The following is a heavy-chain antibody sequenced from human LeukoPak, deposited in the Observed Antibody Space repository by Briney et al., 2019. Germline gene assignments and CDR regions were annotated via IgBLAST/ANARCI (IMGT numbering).Heavy chain of an antibody. CDR2: ISGSGGST. J-gene: IGHJ6*03. V-gene: IGHV3-23*01. CDR1: GFTVSSNY. Sequence: PGGSLRLSCAASGFTVSSNYMSWVRQAPGKGLEWVSAISGSGGSTYYADSVKGRFTISRDNSKNTLYLQMNSLRAEDTAVYYCAKDPYSSSLDYYMDVWGKGTTVTVSS. CDR3: AKDPYSSSLDYYMDV. D-gene: IGHD6-13*01.